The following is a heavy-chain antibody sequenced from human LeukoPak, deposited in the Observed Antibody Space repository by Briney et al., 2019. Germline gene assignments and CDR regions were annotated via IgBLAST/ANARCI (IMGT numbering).Heavy chain of an antibody. D-gene: IGHD3-3*01. J-gene: IGHJ4*02. CDR2: IYSGGST. CDR1: GFTVSSNY. V-gene: IGHV3-66*01. CDR3: AVTIFGVVILGH. Sequence: PGGSLRLSCAASGFTVSSNYMSWVRQAPGKGLEWVSVIYSGGSTYYADSVKGRFTISRDNSKNTLYLQMNSLRAEDTAVYYCAVTIFGVVILGHWGQGTLVTVSS.